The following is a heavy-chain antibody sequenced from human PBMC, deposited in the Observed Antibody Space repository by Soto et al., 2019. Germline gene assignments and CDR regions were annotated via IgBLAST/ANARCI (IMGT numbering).Heavy chain of an antibody. D-gene: IGHD6-6*01. Sequence: GGSLRLSCAASGFTFSSYGMHWVRQAPGKGLEWVAVIWYDGSNKYSADSVKGRFTISRDNSKNTLYLQMNSLRAEDTAVYYCARDLVSSSSLNGLDVWGQGTTVTVSS. CDR1: GFTFSSYG. CDR3: ARDLVSSSSLNGLDV. V-gene: IGHV3-33*01. J-gene: IGHJ6*02. CDR2: IWYDGSNK.